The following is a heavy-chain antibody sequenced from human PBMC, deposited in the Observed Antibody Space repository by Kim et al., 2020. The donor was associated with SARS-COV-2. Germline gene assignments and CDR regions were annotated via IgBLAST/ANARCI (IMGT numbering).Heavy chain of an antibody. J-gene: IGHJ4*02. CDR3: ARGNTLYYYGSGSYFDY. CDR1: GGSISSGGYY. V-gene: IGHV4-31*03. Sequence: SETLSLTCTVSGGSISSGGYYWSWIRQHPGKGLEWIGYIYYSGSTYYNPSLKSRVTISVDTSKNQFSLKLSSVTAADTAVYYCARGNTLYYYGSGSYFDYWGQGTLVTVSS. CDR2: IYYSGST. D-gene: IGHD3-10*01.